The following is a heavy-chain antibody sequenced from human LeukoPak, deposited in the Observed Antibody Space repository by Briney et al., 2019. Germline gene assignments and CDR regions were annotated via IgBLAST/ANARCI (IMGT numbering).Heavy chain of an antibody. CDR3: AREGISPVGYSSSTGAFDI. CDR2: MNPNSGNT. J-gene: IGHJ3*02. CDR1: GYTFTSYD. D-gene: IGHD6-13*01. Sequence: ASVKVSFKASGYTFTSYDINWVRQATGQGLEWMGWMNPNSGNTGYAQKFQGRVTMTRNTSISTAYMELSSLRSEDTAVYYCAREGISPVGYSSSTGAFDIWGQGTMVTVSS. V-gene: IGHV1-8*01.